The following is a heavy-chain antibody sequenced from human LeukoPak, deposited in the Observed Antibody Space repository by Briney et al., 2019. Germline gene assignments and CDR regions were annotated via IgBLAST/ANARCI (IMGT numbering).Heavy chain of an antibody. Sequence: SETQSLTCTVSGGSISSYYWSWIRQPPGKGLEWIGYIYYSGSTNYNPSLKSRVTISVDTSKNQFSLKLSSVTAADTAVYYCARVADTAMVFDYWGQGTLVTVSS. V-gene: IGHV4-59*01. CDR3: ARVADTAMVFDY. CDR2: IYYSGST. J-gene: IGHJ4*02. CDR1: GGSISSYY. D-gene: IGHD5-18*01.